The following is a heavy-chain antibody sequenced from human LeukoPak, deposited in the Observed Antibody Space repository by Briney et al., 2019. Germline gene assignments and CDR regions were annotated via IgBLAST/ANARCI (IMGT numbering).Heavy chain of an antibody. CDR2: IYYSGST. Sequence: PSETLSLTCTVSGGSISSYYWSWIRQPPGKGLEWIGYIYYSGSTNYNPSLKSRVTISVDTSKNQFSLKLSSVTAADTAVYYCARVDSGDYLLVDYWGQGTLVTVSS. V-gene: IGHV4-59*01. J-gene: IGHJ4*02. CDR1: GGSISSYY. CDR3: ARVDSGDYLLVDY. D-gene: IGHD4-17*01.